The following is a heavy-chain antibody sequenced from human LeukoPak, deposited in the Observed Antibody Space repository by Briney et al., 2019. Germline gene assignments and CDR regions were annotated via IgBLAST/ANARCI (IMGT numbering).Heavy chain of an antibody. J-gene: IGHJ4*02. CDR1: GFTFSSYE. CDR2: ISSSGSTI. D-gene: IGHD5-18*01. V-gene: IGHV3-48*03. Sequence: PGGSLRLSCAASGFTFSSYEMNWVRQAPGKGLEWVSYISSSGSTIYYADSVKGRFTISRDNAKNSLYLQMNSLRAEDTAVYYCARDEDTAMEYWGQGTLVTVSS. CDR3: ARDEDTAMEY.